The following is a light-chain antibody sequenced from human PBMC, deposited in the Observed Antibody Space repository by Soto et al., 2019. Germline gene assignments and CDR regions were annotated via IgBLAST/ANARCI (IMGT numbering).Light chain of an antibody. CDR2: KVS. J-gene: IGKJ5*01. CDR1: ESSVHSDGIAY. V-gene: IGKV2-30*02. CDR3: MQGTHWPIT. Sequence: VVLTQSPLSRPVTLGQPASICCRSNESSVHSDGIAYFSWFQQRPGRSPRRLIYKVSNRDSGVPARFSGSGSGTDFALKISRVEAEDVGVYYCMQGTHWPITFGQGTRLEIK.